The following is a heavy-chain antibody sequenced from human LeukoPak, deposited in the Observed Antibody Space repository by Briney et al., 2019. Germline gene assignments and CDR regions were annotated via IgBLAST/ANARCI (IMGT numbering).Heavy chain of an antibody. V-gene: IGHV4-34*01. CDR2: INHSGIT. D-gene: IGHD2-21*02. CDR1: GGSFTDYY. Sequence: SETLSLTCAVYGGSFTDYYWNWIRQPPGKGLEWIGEINHSGITHYNPYLKSRVTISADTSKNQFSLKLSSVTAADTAVYYCARLNIVVVTAILLGYNWFDPWGQGTLVTVSS. J-gene: IGHJ5*02. CDR3: ARLNIVVVTAILLGYNWFDP.